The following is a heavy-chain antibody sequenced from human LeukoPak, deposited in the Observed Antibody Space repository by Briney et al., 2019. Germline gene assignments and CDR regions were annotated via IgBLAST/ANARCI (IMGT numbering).Heavy chain of an antibody. Sequence: GGSLRLSCSASGFTFSTFPMHWGRQAPGKGLEYFSAISRNGDTTYYADSVKGRFTISRDNSKNTLYLQMSSLRPEDTAVYYCVKALTDDAFDTWGQGTMVTVSS. CDR1: GFTFSTFP. V-gene: IGHV3-64D*06. CDR3: VKALTDDAFDT. J-gene: IGHJ3*02. CDR2: ISRNGDTT.